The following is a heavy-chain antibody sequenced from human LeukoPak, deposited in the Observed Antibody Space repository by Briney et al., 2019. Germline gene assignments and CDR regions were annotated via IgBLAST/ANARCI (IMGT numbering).Heavy chain of an antibody. J-gene: IGHJ5*02. CDR2: IYYSGST. D-gene: IGHD4-11*01. V-gene: IGHV4-39*01. Sequence: ETLSLTWTFSGWPGGRYSYLLGWVRQPPRKGLEWIGSIYYSGSTYYNPSLKSRVTISVDTSKNQFSLNLTSVTAADTAVYYCARSTTIKGWFDPWGQGTLVTVSS. CDR3: ARSTTIKGWFDP. CDR1: GWPGGRYSYL.